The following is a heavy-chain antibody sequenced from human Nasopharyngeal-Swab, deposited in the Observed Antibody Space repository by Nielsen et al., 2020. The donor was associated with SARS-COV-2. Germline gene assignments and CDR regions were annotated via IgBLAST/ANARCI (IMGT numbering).Heavy chain of an antibody. CDR2: INTNTGNP. J-gene: IGHJ4*02. CDR1: GYTFTSYA. V-gene: IGHV7-4-1*02. Sequence: ASVKVSCKASGYTFTSYAMNRVRQAPGQGLEWMGWINTNTGNPTYAQGFTGRFVFSLDTSVSTAYLQISSLKAEDTAVYYCARVYDYVWGSYRYGGSLGIDYWGQGTLVAVSS. CDR3: ARVYDYVWGSYRYGGSLGIDY. D-gene: IGHD3-16*02.